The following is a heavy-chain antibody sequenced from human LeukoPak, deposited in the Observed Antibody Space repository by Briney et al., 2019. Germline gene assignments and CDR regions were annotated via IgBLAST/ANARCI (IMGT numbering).Heavy chain of an antibody. V-gene: IGHV3-30*02. J-gene: IGHJ4*02. Sequence: GGSLRLSCAASGFTFSGYGMHWVRQAPGKWLEWVSFIRYDGTNKYYADSVKGRFTISRDNSKNTLYLQMNSLRAEDTAVYYCARDGVVATLAYWGQGTLVTVSS. CDR1: GFTFSGYG. CDR3: ARDGVVATLAY. CDR2: IRYDGTNK. D-gene: IGHD3-16*01.